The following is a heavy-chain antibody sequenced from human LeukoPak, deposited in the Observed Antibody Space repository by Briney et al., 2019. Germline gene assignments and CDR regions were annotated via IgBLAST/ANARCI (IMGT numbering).Heavy chain of an antibody. V-gene: IGHV3-30*04. CDR3: ARVITMVRGVIKARYYYGMDV. J-gene: IGHJ6*04. CDR2: ISYDGSNK. D-gene: IGHD3-10*01. Sequence: PGGSLRLSCAASGFTFSSYAMHWVRQAPGKGLEWVAAISYDGSNKYYADSVKGRFTISRDNSKNTLYLQMNSLRAEDTAVYYCARVITMVRGVIKARYYYGMDVWGKGTTVTVSS. CDR1: GFTFSSYA.